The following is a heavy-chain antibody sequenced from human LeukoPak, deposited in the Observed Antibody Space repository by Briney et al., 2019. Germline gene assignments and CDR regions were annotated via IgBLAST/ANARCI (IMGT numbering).Heavy chain of an antibody. CDR2: INSDGSST. D-gene: IGHD2-2*01. CDR3: AKGDESVVVPAAIRHYYYYGMDV. Sequence: HSGGSLRLSCAASGFTFSSYWMHWVRQAPGKGLVWVSRINSDGSSTSYADSVKGRFTISRDNAKNTLYLQMNSLRAEDTAVYYCAKGDESVVVPAAIRHYYYYGMDVWGQGTTVTVSS. V-gene: IGHV3-74*01. CDR1: GFTFSSYW. J-gene: IGHJ6*02.